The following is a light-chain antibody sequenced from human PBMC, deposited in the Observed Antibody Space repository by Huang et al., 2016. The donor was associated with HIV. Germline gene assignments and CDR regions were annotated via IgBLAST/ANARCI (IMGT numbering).Light chain of an antibody. CDR2: WSS. CDR1: RSVLSTSNSKNH. Sequence: DIVMTQSPVSLVVSLGERATINCKSSRSVLSTSNSKNHLAWYQQKPGQPPQLLISWSSTLESGVPDRFSGSGAGRNNTLTIGSLQAEDVAVYYCQQCYRIPLTFGGGTKVEIK. CDR3: QQCYRIPLT. V-gene: IGKV4-1*01. J-gene: IGKJ4*01.